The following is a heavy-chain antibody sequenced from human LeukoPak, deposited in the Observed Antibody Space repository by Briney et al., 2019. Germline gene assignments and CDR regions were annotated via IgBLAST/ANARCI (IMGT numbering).Heavy chain of an antibody. V-gene: IGHV3-23*01. J-gene: IGHJ4*02. CDR1: GFTFSSYA. Sequence: GGSLRLSCAASGFTFSSYAMTWVRQAPGKVLEWVSSITGSGANTYYADSVKGRFTISRDNSKNTVYLQMNSVRAEDTAVYYCARDLEYFDYWGQGTLVTVTS. CDR3: ARDLEYFDY. CDR2: ITGSGANT.